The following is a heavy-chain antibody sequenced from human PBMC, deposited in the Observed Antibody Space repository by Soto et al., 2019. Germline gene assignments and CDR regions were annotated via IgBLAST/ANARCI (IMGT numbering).Heavy chain of an antibody. D-gene: IGHD3-10*01. Sequence: SGPTLVNPTQTLTLTCTFSGFSFSTSGIRXSWIRQPPGKALEWLARIDWDDDKFYNTSLKTRLSISKDTSKNQVVLTMTNMDPVDTGTYFCARLFYYGSGRGYYFDFWGQGTLVTVSS. CDR3: ARLFYYGSGRGYYFDF. CDR2: IDWDDDK. CDR1: GFSFSTSGIR. V-gene: IGHV2-70*04. J-gene: IGHJ4*02.